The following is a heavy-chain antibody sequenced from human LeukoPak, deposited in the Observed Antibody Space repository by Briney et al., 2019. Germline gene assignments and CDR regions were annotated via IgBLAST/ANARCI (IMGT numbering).Heavy chain of an antibody. CDR2: INPNSGGT. Sequence: ASVKVSCKASGYNFSGHYMHWVRQAPGQGLEWMGWINPNSGGTNYAQKFQGRVTMTRDTSISTAYMELSRLRSDDTAVYYCARAGNYDSSGYYPLPFDYWGQGTLVTVSS. J-gene: IGHJ4*02. V-gene: IGHV1-2*02. CDR1: GYNFSGHY. D-gene: IGHD3-22*01. CDR3: ARAGNYDSSGYYPLPFDY.